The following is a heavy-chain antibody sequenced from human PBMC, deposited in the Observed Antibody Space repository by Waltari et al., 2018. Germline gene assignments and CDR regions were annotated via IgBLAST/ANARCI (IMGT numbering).Heavy chain of an antibody. CDR3: AKDLSDTAMVIA. CDR2: ISGSGGST. D-gene: IGHD5-18*01. V-gene: IGHV3-23*01. CDR1: GFTFSSYA. J-gene: IGHJ5*02. Sequence: EVQLLESGGGLVQPGGSVRLSFAASGFTFSSYAMTWVRQAPGKGLDWVSAISGSGGSTYYADSVKGRFTISRDNSKNTRYLQMNSLRAEDTAVYYCAKDLSDTAMVIAWGQGTLVTVSS.